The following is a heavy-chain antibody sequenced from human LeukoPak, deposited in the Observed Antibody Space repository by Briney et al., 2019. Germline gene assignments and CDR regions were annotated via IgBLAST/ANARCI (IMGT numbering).Heavy chain of an antibody. CDR2: INHSGST. CDR3: ARQIRITMVRGVAGY. D-gene: IGHD3-10*01. J-gene: IGHJ4*02. Sequence: SETLSLTCAVYGGSFSAYYWSWIRQPPGKGLEWIGEINHSGSTNYNPSLKSRVTISVDTSKNQFSLKLSSVTAADTAVYYCARQIRITMVRGVAGYWGQGTLVTVSS. CDR1: GGSFSAYY. V-gene: IGHV4-34*01.